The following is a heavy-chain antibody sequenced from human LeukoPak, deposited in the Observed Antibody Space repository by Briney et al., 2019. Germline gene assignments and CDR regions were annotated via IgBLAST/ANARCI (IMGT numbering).Heavy chain of an antibody. CDR3: PRDRDGRDFDY. CDR1: GFTFSSYS. CDR2: ISSSSSYI. Sequence: GGSLRPSCAASGFTFSSYSMNWVRQAPGKGLEWVSSISSSSSYIYYADSVKGRFTISRDNAKNSLYLQMNSLRAEDTAVYYCPRDRDGRDFDYWGQGTLVTVSS. V-gene: IGHV3-21*01. J-gene: IGHJ4*02. D-gene: IGHD1-26*01.